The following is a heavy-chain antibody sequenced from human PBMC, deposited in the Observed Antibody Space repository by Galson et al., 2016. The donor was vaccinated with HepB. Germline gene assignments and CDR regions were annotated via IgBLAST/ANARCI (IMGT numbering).Heavy chain of an antibody. CDR2: ISYDGSNK. J-gene: IGHJ5*02. Sequence: SLRLSCAASGFTFSSYPMHWVRQAPGKGLEWVAIISYDGSNKYYADSVKGRFTISRDNGKNSLFLQMNSLRVEDTAIYYCARESYNRFDPWGQGTLVTVSS. CDR1: GFTFSSYP. CDR3: ARESYNRFDP. V-gene: IGHV3-30*04.